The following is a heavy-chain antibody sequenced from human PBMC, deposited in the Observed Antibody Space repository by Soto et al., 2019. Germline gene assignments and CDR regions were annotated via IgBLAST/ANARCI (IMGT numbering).Heavy chain of an antibody. CDR3: ARGIRLYGMAV. CDR1: GYTFTSYG. CDR2: TSAYHGNT. Sequence: GSSVTVSCQAAGYTFTSYGISCARQAPGQVLEWMGWTSAYHGNTNYAQKLQVRVTMTTDASTSTAYMELRSLRSDDTAVYYCARGIRLYGMAVWGQGTTVTASS. V-gene: IGHV1-18*01. J-gene: IGHJ6*02.